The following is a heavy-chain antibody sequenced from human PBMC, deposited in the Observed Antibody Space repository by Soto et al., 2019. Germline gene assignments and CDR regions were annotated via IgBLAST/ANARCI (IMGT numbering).Heavy chain of an antibody. J-gene: IGHJ4*02. CDR1: GFTCSNYS. D-gene: IGHD4-4*01. CDR2: ISGGGGST. V-gene: IGHV3-23*01. Sequence: PGGSLRLSCAASGFTCSNYSMSWVRQAPGKGLEWVSAISGGGGSTYYADSVKGRFTISRDNSKNTLYLQMNSLRAEDTALYYCAKHRDYSNSYPPYDYWGQGTLVTVSS. CDR3: AKHRDYSNSYPPYDY.